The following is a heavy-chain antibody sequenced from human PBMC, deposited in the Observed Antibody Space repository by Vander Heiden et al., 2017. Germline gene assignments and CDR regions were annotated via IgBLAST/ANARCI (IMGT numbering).Heavy chain of an antibody. CDR1: GFTFTSYA. Sequence: EVQLLESGGGLVQPGGSLSLSCAASGFTFTSYALTGVRQAPGEGLNWVAGISVSGVSTFYADSVKGRFTISRDNSRNTLYLQMNSLGAEDTAVYYCAKDAYDYVWGSYRREYYFDHWGQGTLVAVSS. D-gene: IGHD3-16*02. CDR3: AKDAYDYVWGSYRREYYFDH. J-gene: IGHJ4*02. CDR2: ISVSGVST. V-gene: IGHV3-23*01.